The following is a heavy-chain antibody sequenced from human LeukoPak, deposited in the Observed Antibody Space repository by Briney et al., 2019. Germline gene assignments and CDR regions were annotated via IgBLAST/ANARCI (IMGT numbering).Heavy chain of an antibody. CDR2: IYYSGST. CDR1: GGSFSGYY. Sequence: SETLSLTCAVYGGSFSGYYWSWIRQPPGKGLEWIGYIYYSGSTNYNPSLKSRVTISVDTSKNQFSLKLSSVTAADTAVYYCARDFYYYDSSGYSGWYFDLWGRGTLVTVSS. CDR3: ARDFYYYDSSGYSGWYFDL. V-gene: IGHV4-59*01. D-gene: IGHD3-22*01. J-gene: IGHJ2*01.